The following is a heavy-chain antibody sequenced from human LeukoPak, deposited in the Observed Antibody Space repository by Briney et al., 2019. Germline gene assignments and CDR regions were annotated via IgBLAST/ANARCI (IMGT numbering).Heavy chain of an antibody. Sequence: SETLSLTCTVSGDSISSYYWSWIRQPPGKGLEWIGYIYYSGSTNYNPSLKSRVTISVDTSKNQFSLKLSSVTAADTAVYYCARDRLTYYFDYWGQGTLVTVSS. CDR2: IYYSGST. J-gene: IGHJ4*02. CDR1: GDSISSYY. D-gene: IGHD3-16*01. CDR3: ARDRLTYYFDY. V-gene: IGHV4-59*01.